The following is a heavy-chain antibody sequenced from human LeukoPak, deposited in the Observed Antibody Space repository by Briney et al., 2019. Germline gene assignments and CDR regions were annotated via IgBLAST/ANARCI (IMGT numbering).Heavy chain of an antibody. Sequence: SETLSLTCAVYGGSFSGYYWSWIRQPPGKGLEWIGEINHSGSTNYNPSLKSRGTISVDTSKNQFSLKLSPVTAADTAVYYCARSVHTYGGLAGYWGQGTLVTVSS. V-gene: IGHV4-34*01. CDR2: INHSGST. J-gene: IGHJ4*02. D-gene: IGHD1-1*01. CDR3: ARSVHTYGGLAGY. CDR1: GGSFSGYY.